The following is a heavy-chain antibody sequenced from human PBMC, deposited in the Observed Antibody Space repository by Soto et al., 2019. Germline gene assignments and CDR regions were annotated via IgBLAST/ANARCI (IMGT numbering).Heavy chain of an antibody. CDR3: ARAPGIAVAGDSYYFDY. V-gene: IGHV4-4*02. D-gene: IGHD6-19*01. CDR1: GGSISSSNW. Sequence: PSETLSLTCAVSGGSISSSNWWSWVRQPPGKGLEWTGEIYHSGSTNYNPSLKSRVTISVDKSKNQFSLKLSSVTAADTAVYYCARAPGIAVAGDSYYFDYWGQGTLVTVS. J-gene: IGHJ4*02. CDR2: IYHSGST.